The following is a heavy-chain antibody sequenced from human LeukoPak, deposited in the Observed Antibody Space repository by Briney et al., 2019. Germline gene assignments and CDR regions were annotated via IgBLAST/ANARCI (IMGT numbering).Heavy chain of an antibody. CDR2: VYYSGST. Sequence: PSETLSLTCTVSGGSISPYYWSWIRQPPGKGLGWIGYVYYSGSTDYNPSLKSRVTISVDTSKNQFSLKLSSVTAADTAVYYCVRDRHWTNDWVFDYWGQGTLVTVSS. J-gene: IGHJ4*02. CDR1: GGSISPYY. CDR3: VRDRHWTNDWVFDY. D-gene: IGHD1/OR15-1a*01. V-gene: IGHV4-59*01.